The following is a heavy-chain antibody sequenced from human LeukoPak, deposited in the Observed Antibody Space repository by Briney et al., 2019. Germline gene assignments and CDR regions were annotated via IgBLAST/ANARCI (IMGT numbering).Heavy chain of an antibody. Sequence: AGGSLRLSCAASGFTFSSYAMSWVRQAPGKGLEWVSAISGSGGSTYYADSVKGRFTISRDNSKNTLYLQMNSLRAEDTAVYYCVAEWVLGYCSSTSCYIGDYWGQGTLVTVSS. CDR2: ISGSGGST. CDR1: GFTFSSYA. D-gene: IGHD2-2*02. V-gene: IGHV3-23*01. CDR3: VAEWVLGYCSSTSCYIGDY. J-gene: IGHJ4*02.